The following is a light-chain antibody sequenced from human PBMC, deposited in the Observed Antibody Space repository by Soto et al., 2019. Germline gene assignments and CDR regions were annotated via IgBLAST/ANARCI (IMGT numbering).Light chain of an antibody. CDR1: SSDVGGYNY. Sequence: QSVLTQPRSVSGSPGQSVTISCTGTSSDVGGYNYVSWYQHHPGKAPKLMIYDVTKRPSGVRDRFSASKSGNTASLTISGLQAEDEADYYCCSYAGSYTYVFRTETKLTVL. CDR2: DVT. J-gene: IGLJ1*01. V-gene: IGLV2-11*01. CDR3: CSYAGSYTYV.